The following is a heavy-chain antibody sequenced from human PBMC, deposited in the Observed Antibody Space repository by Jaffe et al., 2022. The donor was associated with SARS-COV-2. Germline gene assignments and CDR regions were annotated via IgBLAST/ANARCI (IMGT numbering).Heavy chain of an antibody. CDR2: ISSSSSYI. Sequence: EVQLVESGGGLVKPGGSLRLSCAASGFTFSSYSMNWVRQAPGKGLEWVSSISSSSSYIYYADSVKGRFTISRDNAKNSLYLQMNSLRAEDTAVYYCARVEVPSFHYMDVWGKGTTVTVSS. CDR3: ARVEVPSFHYMDV. CDR1: GFTFSSYS. J-gene: IGHJ6*03. D-gene: IGHD2-2*01. V-gene: IGHV3-21*01.